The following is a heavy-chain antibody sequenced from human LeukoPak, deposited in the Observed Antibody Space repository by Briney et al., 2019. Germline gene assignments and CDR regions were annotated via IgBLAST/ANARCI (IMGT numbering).Heavy chain of an antibody. V-gene: IGHV3-21*01. Sequence: GGSLRLSCAASGFTFSSYSMNWVRQAPGKGLEWVSSISSSSSYIYYADSVKGRFTISRDNAKNSLYLQMNSLRAGDTAVYYCARARFSAFDIWGQGTMVTVSS. J-gene: IGHJ3*02. CDR1: GFTFSSYS. CDR2: ISSSSSYI. CDR3: ARARFSAFDI.